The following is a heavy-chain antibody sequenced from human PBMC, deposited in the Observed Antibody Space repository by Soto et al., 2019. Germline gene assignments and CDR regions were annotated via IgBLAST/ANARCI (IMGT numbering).Heavy chain of an antibody. CDR3: IPAVDTAGLYFDY. Sequence: EVQLVESGGGLVQPGESLQLSCAASGLTFSASAMHWVRQASGKGLEWVARIRNKGNSYATAYAASVEGRFTVSRDDSKNMAYLQMNTLKTDDTAVYYFIPAVDTAGLYFDYWGQGMLVTVSS. V-gene: IGHV3-73*02. D-gene: IGHD5-18*01. CDR2: IRNKGNSYAT. CDR1: GLTFSASA. J-gene: IGHJ4*02.